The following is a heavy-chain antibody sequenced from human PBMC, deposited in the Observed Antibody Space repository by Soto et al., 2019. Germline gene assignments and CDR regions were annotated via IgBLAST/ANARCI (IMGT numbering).Heavy chain of an antibody. CDR1: GGSISSYY. V-gene: IGHV4-59*01. CDR2: MYNTGST. D-gene: IGHD2-21*02. CDR3: ARDLWGYCGTDCYPLDV. Sequence: QVQLQESGPGLVKPSETLSLTCTVSGGSISSYYWSWIRQPPGKGLEWIGYMYNTGSTVYNPSLKSRGPISVXXSXNXXSLKLNAVTAADTAVYYCARDLWGYCGTDCYPLDVWGQGTTVTVSS. J-gene: IGHJ6*02.